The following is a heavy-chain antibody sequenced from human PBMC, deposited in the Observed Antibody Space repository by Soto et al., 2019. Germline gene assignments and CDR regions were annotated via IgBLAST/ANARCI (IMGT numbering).Heavy chain of an antibody. CDR2: IYYSGST. V-gene: IGHV4-59*01. J-gene: IGHJ6*03. CDR1: GGSISSYY. Sequence: SETLSLTSPVSGGSISSYYWSWIRQPPGKGLEWIGYIYYSGSTNYNPSLKSRVTISVDTSKNQFSLKLSSVTAADTAVYYCARDYGRHDIVGYRDVWGKGTTVTVSS. CDR3: ARDYGRHDIVGYRDV. D-gene: IGHD2-21*01.